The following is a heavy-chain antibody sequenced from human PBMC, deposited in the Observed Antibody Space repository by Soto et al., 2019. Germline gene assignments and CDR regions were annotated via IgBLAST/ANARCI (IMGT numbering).Heavy chain of an antibody. CDR1: GFTFSSYA. D-gene: IGHD3-10*01. Sequence: GGSLRLSCAASGFTFSSYAMSWVRQAPGKGLEWVSAISGSGGSTYYADSVKGRFTISRDNSKNTLYLQMNSLRAEDTAVYYCAKGDRGYGDGYYWYFDLWGRGTLVTVSS. J-gene: IGHJ2*01. CDR3: AKGDRGYGDGYYWYFDL. CDR2: ISGSGGST. V-gene: IGHV3-23*01.